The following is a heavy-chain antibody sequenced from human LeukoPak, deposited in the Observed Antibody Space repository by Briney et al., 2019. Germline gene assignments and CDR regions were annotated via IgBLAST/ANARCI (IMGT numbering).Heavy chain of an antibody. D-gene: IGHD3-10*01. V-gene: IGHV1-2*02. CDR3: ARVGYYGSGSYWRGVDY. CDR1: GYTFTGYY. CDR2: INPNSGGT. Sequence: ASVKVSCKASGYTFTGYYMHWVRQAPGQGLEWMGWINPNSGGTNYAQKFQGRVTMTRDTSISTAYMELSRLRSDDTAVYYCARVGYYGSGSYWRGVDYWGQGTLVTVSS. J-gene: IGHJ4*02.